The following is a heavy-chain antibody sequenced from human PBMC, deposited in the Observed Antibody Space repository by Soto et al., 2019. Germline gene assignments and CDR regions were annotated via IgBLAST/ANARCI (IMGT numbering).Heavy chain of an antibody. CDR2: ISPYNGNT. V-gene: IGHV1-18*01. CDR3: ARGGVYCSGGSCPYNWFDP. D-gene: IGHD2-15*01. Sequence: ASVKVSCKSSGYTFTSYGVSWVRQAPGQGLEWMGWISPYNGNTTYAQNLQGRVTMTTDTSTSTAYMELRSLTSDDTAVYYCARGGVYCSGGSCPYNWFDPWGQGTMVTVSS. CDR1: GYTFTSYG. J-gene: IGHJ5*02.